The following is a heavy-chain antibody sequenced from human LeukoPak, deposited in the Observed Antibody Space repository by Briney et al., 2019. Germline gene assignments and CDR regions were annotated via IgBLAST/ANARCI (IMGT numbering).Heavy chain of an antibody. J-gene: IGHJ2*01. V-gene: IGHV3-23*01. D-gene: IGHD3-3*01. CDR1: GFTFSSYA. Sequence: GGSLRLSCAASGFTFSSYAMSWVRQAPGKGLEWVSAISGSGGSTYYADSVKGRFTISRDNSKNTLYLQMNSLRAEDTAVYYCAKNREWLPTSYWYFDLWGRGTLVTVSS. CDR3: AKNREWLPTSYWYFDL. CDR2: ISGSGGST.